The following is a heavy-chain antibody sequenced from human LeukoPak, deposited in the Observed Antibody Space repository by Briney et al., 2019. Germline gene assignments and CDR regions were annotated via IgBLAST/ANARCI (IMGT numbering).Heavy chain of an antibody. CDR2: IWYGGSNK. Sequence: GGSLRLSCAASGFTFSSYDMHWVRQAPGKGLEWVAVIWYGGSNKYYADSVKGRFTISRDNSKNTLYLQMNSLRAEDTAVYYCARGYGDYDGDYWGQGTLVTVSS. J-gene: IGHJ4*02. CDR1: GFTFSSYD. CDR3: ARGYGDYDGDY. V-gene: IGHV3-33*01. D-gene: IGHD4-17*01.